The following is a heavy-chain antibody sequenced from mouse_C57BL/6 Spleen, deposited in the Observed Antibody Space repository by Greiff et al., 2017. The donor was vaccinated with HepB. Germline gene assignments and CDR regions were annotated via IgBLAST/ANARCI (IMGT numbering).Heavy chain of an antibody. D-gene: IGHD1-1*01. CDR3: ARRDYGSSYSAWFAY. CDR2: ISNGGGST. Sequence: EVKLVESGGGLVQPGGSLKLSCAASGFTFSDYYMYWVRQTPEKRLEWVAYISNGGGSTYYPYTVKGRFTISRDNAKNTLYLQMSRLKSEDTAMYYCARRDYGSSYSAWFAYWGQGTLVTVSA. J-gene: IGHJ3*01. V-gene: IGHV5-12*01. CDR1: GFTFSDYY.